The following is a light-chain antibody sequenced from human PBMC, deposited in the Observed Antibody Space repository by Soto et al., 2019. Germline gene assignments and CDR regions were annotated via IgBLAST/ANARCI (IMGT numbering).Light chain of an antibody. CDR1: SSNVGSNA. Sequence: QSVLTQPPSASESPGQRVTISCSGSSSNVGSNAVNWYQQLPGTAPTLLIYSNNERLSGVPDRFSGSKSGTSASLAISGLQSEDEADYFCCSHAGDNTYVFGTGTKVTVL. J-gene: IGLJ1*01. V-gene: IGLV1-44*01. CDR3: CSHAGDNTYV. CDR2: SNN.